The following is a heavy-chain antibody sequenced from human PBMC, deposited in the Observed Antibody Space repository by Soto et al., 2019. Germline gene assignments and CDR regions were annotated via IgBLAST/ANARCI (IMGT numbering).Heavy chain of an antibody. V-gene: IGHV6-1*01. D-gene: IGHD6-13*01. J-gene: IGHJ6*02. CDR3: ARDSSSWYWGSYYYGMDV. CDR2: TYYRSKWYN. Sequence: SQTLSLTCVISGDSVSSNSAAWNWIRQSPSRGLEWLGRTYYRSKWYNDYAVSVKSRITINPDTSKNQFSLQLNSVTPEDTAVYYCARDSSSWYWGSYYYGMDVWGQGTTVTVSS. CDR1: GDSVSSNSAA.